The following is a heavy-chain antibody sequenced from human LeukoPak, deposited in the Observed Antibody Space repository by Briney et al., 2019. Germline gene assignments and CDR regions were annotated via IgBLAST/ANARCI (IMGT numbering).Heavy chain of an antibody. D-gene: IGHD1-26*01. V-gene: IGHV3-74*01. CDR3: ARGIVGATPYYYYGMDV. CDR2: INSDGSST. Sequence: GGSLRLSCAASGFTFSSYCMHWVRQAPGKGLVWVSRINSDGSSTSYADSVKGRFTISRDNAKNTLYLQMNSLRAEDTAVYYCARGIVGATPYYYYGMDVWGQGTAVTVSS. J-gene: IGHJ6*02. CDR1: GFTFSSYC.